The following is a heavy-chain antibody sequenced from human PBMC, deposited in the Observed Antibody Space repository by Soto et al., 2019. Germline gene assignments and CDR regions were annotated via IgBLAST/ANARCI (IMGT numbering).Heavy chain of an antibody. CDR3: ARVSSGYSHFDY. D-gene: IGHD5-12*01. V-gene: IGHV3-7*03. CDR1: GFTFSSYW. J-gene: IGHJ4*02. Sequence: EVQLVESGGGLVQPGGSLRLSCAASGFTFSSYWMSWVRQAPGKGLEWVANIKQDGSEQYYVDSVKGRFTISRDNAKNSLYLQMNSLSAEDTAVYYCARVSSGYSHFDYWGQGTLVTVSS. CDR2: IKQDGSEQ.